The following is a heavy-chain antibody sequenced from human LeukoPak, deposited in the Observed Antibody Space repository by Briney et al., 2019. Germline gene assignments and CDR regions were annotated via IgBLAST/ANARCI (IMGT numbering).Heavy chain of an antibody. CDR2: ISGSGVSI. CDR3: ARGSGTTGGFDY. J-gene: IGHJ4*02. V-gene: IGHV3-23*01. CDR1: GFTFSSYA. D-gene: IGHD1-7*01. Sequence: PGGSLRLSCAASGFTFSSYAMSWVRQAPGKGLEWVSAISGSGVSIYYADSVKGRFTISRDNSKNTVYLQMNSLRAEDTAVYYCARGSGTTGGFDYWGQGTLVIVSS.